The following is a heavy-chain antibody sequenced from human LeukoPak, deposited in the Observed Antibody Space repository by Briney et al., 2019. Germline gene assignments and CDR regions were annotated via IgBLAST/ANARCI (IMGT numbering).Heavy chain of an antibody. D-gene: IGHD1-14*01. V-gene: IGHV1-46*01. J-gene: IGHJ4*02. Sequence: ASVKVSCKASGHTFTSYYMHWVRQAPGQGLEWMGIINPSGGSTSYAQKFQGRVTMTRDTSTSTVYMELSSLRSEDTAVYYCARDRARNGFDYWGQGTLVTVSS. CDR2: INPSGGST. CDR1: GHTFTSYY. CDR3: ARDRARNGFDY.